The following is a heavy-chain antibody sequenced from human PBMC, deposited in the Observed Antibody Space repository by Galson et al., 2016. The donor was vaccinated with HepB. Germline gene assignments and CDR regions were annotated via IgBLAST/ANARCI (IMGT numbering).Heavy chain of an antibody. J-gene: IGHJ4*02. V-gene: IGHV4-34*01. CDR1: GGSFSGYF. Sequence: PSETLSLTCAVYGGSFSGYFWTWIRQPPGKGLEWIGEINHAGSTNYKPSLKSRLTISVDTSKHQFSLRLNSATAADTAVYFCARSGFPAGGGFGFFDYWDQGNLVTVSS. D-gene: IGHD3-16*01. CDR2: INHAGST. CDR3: ARSGFPAGGGFGFFDY.